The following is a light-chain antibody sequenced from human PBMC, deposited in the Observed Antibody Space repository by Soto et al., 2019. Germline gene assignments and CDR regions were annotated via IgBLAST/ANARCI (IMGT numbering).Light chain of an antibody. J-gene: IGLJ3*02. CDR3: ATWDDSLNGVV. Sequence: QSVLTQPPSASVTPGQGVTISCSGSGSNIASNTVNWYQHLPGTAPKLLMYNNDQRPSRVPDRFSGSKSGTSASLAISGLQSEDEADYYCATWDDSLNGVVFGGGTKVTVL. CDR1: GSNIASNT. CDR2: NND. V-gene: IGLV1-44*01.